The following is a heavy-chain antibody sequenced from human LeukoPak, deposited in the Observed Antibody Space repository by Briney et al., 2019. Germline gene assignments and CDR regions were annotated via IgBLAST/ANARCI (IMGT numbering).Heavy chain of an antibody. J-gene: IGHJ4*02. V-gene: IGHV1-2*02. D-gene: IGHD3-22*01. Sequence: GASVKVSCKASGYTFTGYYMHWVRQAPGQGLEWMGWINPNSGGTNYAQKFQGRVTMTRDRSISTAYMELSRLRSDDTDVYYCARVPYYYDSSGYPDYWGQGTLVTVSS. CDR2: INPNSGGT. CDR3: ARVPYYYDSSGYPDY. CDR1: GYTFTGYY.